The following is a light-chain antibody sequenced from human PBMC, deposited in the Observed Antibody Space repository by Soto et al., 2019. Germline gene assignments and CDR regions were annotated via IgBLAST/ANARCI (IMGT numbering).Light chain of an antibody. J-gene: IGKJ5*01. Sequence: EIVLTQSPGTLSLSPVERATLSCMASQSVSSSYLAWYQQKPGQAPRLLIYDASNRVTGIPARFSGSGSGTDFTLTISSLEPEDFAVYHCQQRSNRPSITFGQGTRLEIK. CDR3: QQRSNRPSIT. CDR2: DAS. CDR1: QSVSSSY. V-gene: IGKV3D-20*02.